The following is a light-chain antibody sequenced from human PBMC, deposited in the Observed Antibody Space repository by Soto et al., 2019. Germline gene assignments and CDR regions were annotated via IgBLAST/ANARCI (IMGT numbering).Light chain of an antibody. CDR1: SSDVGGYNY. Sequence: SVLTQPASVSGSPGQSITISCTGTSSDVGGYNYVSWYQQHPGKAPKLMIYEVSNRPSGVSNRFSGSKSGNTASLTISGLQAEDEADYYCSSYTSSSTLAVFGGGTKLTVL. CDR3: SSYTSSSTLAV. V-gene: IGLV2-14*01. CDR2: EVS. J-gene: IGLJ2*01.